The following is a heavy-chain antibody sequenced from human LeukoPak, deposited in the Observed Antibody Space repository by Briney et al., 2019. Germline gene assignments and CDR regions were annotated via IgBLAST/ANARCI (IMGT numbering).Heavy chain of an antibody. CDR3: ARDISAAGHYYHYYTMDV. D-gene: IGHD2/OR15-2a*01. Sequence: GGSLRLSCAASGFSFSDYDMNWVRQAPGEGLEWVSYIGPSGSTIFYADSVKGRFTVSRDNAKKSLYLQMDSLRADDTAVYYCARDISAAGHYYHYYTMDVWGQGTTVTVSS. J-gene: IGHJ6*02. V-gene: IGHV3-48*04. CDR2: IGPSGSTI. CDR1: GFSFSDYD.